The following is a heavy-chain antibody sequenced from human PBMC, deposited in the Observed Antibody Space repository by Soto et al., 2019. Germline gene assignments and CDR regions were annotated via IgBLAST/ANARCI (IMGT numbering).Heavy chain of an antibody. J-gene: IGHJ4*02. V-gene: IGHV3-23*03. CDR1: GFSFSDYS. D-gene: IGHD2-8*01. Sequence: GGSLRLSCAASGFSFSDYSMNWVRQAPWKGLEWVSFIDLSGTTTYYRDSVKGRFTIFKDKSMNTVYLQMNSLTVEDAAVYYCTKDRVSDGIYSFDYGGKGALVTVPT. CDR3: TKDRVSDGIYSFDY. CDR2: IDLSGTTT.